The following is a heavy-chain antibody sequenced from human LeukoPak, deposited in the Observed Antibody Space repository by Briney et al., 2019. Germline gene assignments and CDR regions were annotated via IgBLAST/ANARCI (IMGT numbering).Heavy chain of an antibody. CDR1: GDSVSSNTGG. Sequence: SQTLSLTCAISGDSVSSNTGGWNWIRHSPSRGLEWLGSKYYRSKWYYDYAVSVKSRISINPDTSKNQFSLQLNSVTPDDTAVYYCARGGLVRSPRGYFDFWGQGTLVTVSS. CDR2: KYYRSKWYY. J-gene: IGHJ4*02. CDR3: ARGGLVRSPRGYFDF. V-gene: IGHV6-1*01. D-gene: IGHD1-26*01.